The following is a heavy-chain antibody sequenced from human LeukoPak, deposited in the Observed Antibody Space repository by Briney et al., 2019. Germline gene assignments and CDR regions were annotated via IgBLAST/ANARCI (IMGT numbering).Heavy chain of an antibody. Sequence: GESLKISCKGSGYSFATYWIGWVRQVPGKGLEWMGIIYPDESNSRYSPSFQGQVTISTDKSINTAYLQWSSLKASDTAIYYCARHHYYDTSGSWFDLWGQGTLVTVSS. CDR2: IYPDESNS. CDR1: GYSFATYW. V-gene: IGHV5-51*01. J-gene: IGHJ5*02. CDR3: ARHHYYDTSGSWFDL. D-gene: IGHD3-22*01.